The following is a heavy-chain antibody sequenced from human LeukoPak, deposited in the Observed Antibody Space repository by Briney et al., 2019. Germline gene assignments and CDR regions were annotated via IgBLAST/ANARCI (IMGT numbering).Heavy chain of an antibody. CDR2: INHSGST. D-gene: IGHD3-10*01. Sequence: PSETLSLTCAVYGGSFSGYYWSWIRQPPGKGQEWIGDINHSGSTNNNPSLKSRITVSVDTSKNQFSLKLSAVTAADTAVYYCARRRLWFGELPIDYWGQGTLVTVSS. J-gene: IGHJ4*02. CDR1: GGSFSGYY. V-gene: IGHV4-34*01. CDR3: ARRRLWFGELPIDY.